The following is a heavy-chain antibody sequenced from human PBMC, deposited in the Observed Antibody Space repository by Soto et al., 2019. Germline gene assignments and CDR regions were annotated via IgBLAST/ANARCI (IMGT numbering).Heavy chain of an antibody. CDR2: ITISGNDI. Sequence: GSLRLSCAASGFSFSRYSMNWVRQAPGKRLEWVSSITISGNDILYADSVRGRFTVARDNAKDSLYLHMSNLRAEDTAVYYCVKDYYYDSGAYSHFDSWGQGTLVTVSS. J-gene: IGHJ4*02. CDR1: GFSFSRYS. D-gene: IGHD3-22*01. CDR3: VKDYYYDSGAYSHFDS. V-gene: IGHV3-21*01.